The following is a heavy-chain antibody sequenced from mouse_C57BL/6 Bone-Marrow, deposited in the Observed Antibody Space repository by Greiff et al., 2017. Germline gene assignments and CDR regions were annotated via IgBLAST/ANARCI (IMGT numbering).Heavy chain of an antibody. CDR3: ARYYYGSSYDWYVDD. CDR2: IHPNSGST. J-gene: IGHJ1*03. D-gene: IGHD1-1*01. Sequence: QVQLQQPGAELVKPGASVKLSCKASGYTFTSYWMHWVKQRPGQGLEWIGMIHPNSGSTNYNEKFKSKATLTVDKSSSTAYMQLSSLTSEDSAVYYCARYYYGSSYDWYVDDWGTGTTVTVAS. V-gene: IGHV1-64*01. CDR1: GYTFTSYW.